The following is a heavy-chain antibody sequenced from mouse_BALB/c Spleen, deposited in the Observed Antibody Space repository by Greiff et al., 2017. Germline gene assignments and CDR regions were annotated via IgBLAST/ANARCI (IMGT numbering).Heavy chain of an antibody. CDR2: ISTYYGDA. CDR1: GYTFTDYA. D-gene: IGHD3-3*01. CDR3: ARESRPGAWFAY. Sequence: VQLQQSGAELVRPGVSVKISCKGSGYTFTDYAMHWVKQSHAKSLEWIGVISTYYGDASYNQKFKGKATMTVDKSSSTAYMELARLTSEDSAIYYGARESRPGAWFAYWGQGTLVTVSA. V-gene: IGHV1S137*01. J-gene: IGHJ3*01.